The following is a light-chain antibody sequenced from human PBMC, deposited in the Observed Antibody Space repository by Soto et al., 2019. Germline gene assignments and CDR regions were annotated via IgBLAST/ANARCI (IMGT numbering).Light chain of an antibody. CDR1: QSVRDN. CDR2: GAS. Sequence: EIVMTHSPATLSVSPGERATLSCRASQSVRDNLAWYQQKPGQAPRLLIYGASTRATGIPARFSGSGSGTDFTLTINSLQSEDFALYFCQQSNNWPYTFGQGTKLEIK. J-gene: IGKJ2*01. V-gene: IGKV3-15*01. CDR3: QQSNNWPYT.